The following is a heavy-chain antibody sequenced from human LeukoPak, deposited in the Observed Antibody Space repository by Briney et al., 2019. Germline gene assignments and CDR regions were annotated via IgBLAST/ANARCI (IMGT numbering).Heavy chain of an antibody. CDR2: IVVGSGNT. Sequence: SVKVSCKTSGFTFSSSAVQWVRQSRGQRLEWIGRIVVGSGNTNYAQKLQERVMITRDMIRSTAYMELNSLRSEDTAIYYCAAERITLIRGVVMPGPLDSWGQGTLVTVSS. V-gene: IGHV1-58*01. CDR1: GFTFSSSA. D-gene: IGHD3-10*01. CDR3: AAERITLIRGVVMPGPLDS. J-gene: IGHJ4*02.